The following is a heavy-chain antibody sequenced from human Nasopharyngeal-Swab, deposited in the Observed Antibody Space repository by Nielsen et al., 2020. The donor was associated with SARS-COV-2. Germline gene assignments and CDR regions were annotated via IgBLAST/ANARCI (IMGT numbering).Heavy chain of an antibody. D-gene: IGHD6-19*01. J-gene: IGHJ4*02. CDR2: ITWNGNSI. Sequence: GGSLRLSCAASGFTFDDYAMHWVRQAPGKGLEWVSGITWNGNSIDYADSVKGRFTISRDNAKNSLYLQMNGLRTEDTALYYCAKAPVSVSVAGTFDYWGQGTLVTVSS. CDR3: AKAPVSVSVAGTFDY. V-gene: IGHV3-9*01. CDR1: GFTFDDYA.